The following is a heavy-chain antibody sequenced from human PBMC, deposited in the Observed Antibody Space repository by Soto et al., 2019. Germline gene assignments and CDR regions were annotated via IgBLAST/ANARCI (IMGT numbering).Heavy chain of an antibody. V-gene: IGHV4-61*01. J-gene: IGHJ4*02. CDR1: GGSVSSGSYY. CDR3: ARASPRAADY. Sequence: QVQLQESGPGLVKPSETLSLTCTVSGGSVSSGSYYWSWIRQPPGKGLEWIGYIYYSGSTNYNPSLRXXVXIXXDTSQNQFSLKLSSVTAADTAVYYCARASPRAADYWGQGTLVTVSS. CDR2: IYYSGST. D-gene: IGHD6-13*01.